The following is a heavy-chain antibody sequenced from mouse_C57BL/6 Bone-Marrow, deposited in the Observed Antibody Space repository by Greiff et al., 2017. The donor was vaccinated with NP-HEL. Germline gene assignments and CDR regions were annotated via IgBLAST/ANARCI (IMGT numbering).Heavy chain of an antibody. V-gene: IGHV1-72*01. J-gene: IGHJ4*01. CDR3: ARRLYDYGSSYDYYAMDY. CDR1: GYTFTSYW. D-gene: IGHD1-1*01. CDR2: IDPNSGGT. Sequence: QVQLQQPGAELVKPGASVKLSCKASGYTFTSYWMHWVKQRPGRGLEWIGRIDPNSGGTKYNEKFKSKATLTVDKPSSTAYMQLSSLTSEDSAVYYCARRLYDYGSSYDYYAMDYWGQGTSVTVSS.